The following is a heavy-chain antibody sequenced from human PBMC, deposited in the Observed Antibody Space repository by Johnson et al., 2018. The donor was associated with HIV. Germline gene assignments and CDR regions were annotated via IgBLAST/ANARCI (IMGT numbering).Heavy chain of an antibody. V-gene: IGHV3-33*03. J-gene: IGHJ3*02. CDR3: AKDIASGYTNGGTLDI. D-gene: IGHD6-19*01. CDR2: IWYDGSNK. CDR1: GFIFSNYA. Sequence: QMLLVESGGGVVQPGRSLRLSCAASGFIFSNYAMHWVRQAPGKGLEWVAVIWYDGSNKYYGDNVKGRFTISRANSKNSLYLQMNSLRPEDTGLYYCAKDIASGYTNGGTLDIWGQGTMVTVSS.